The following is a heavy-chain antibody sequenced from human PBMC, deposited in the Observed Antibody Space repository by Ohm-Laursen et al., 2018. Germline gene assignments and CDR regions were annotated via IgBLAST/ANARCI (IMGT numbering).Heavy chain of an antibody. D-gene: IGHD5-18*01. V-gene: IGHV4-31*03. CDR1: GDSISSGLYY. CDR3: TRAGDTMAFDY. CDR2: IYNSGST. J-gene: IGHJ4*02. Sequence: TLSLTCTVSGDSISSGLYYWSWIRQHSGKGLEWIGYIYNSGSTYYNPSLKSRVTISGDTSKNQFSLKLSSVSGADTAVYYCTRAGDTMAFDYWGQGTLVTVSS.